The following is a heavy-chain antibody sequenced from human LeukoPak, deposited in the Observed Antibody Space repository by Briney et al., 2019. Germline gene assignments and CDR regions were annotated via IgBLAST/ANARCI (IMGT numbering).Heavy chain of an antibody. CDR2: IYYTGIT. CDR3: ATSGATTVTTWGGTWFDP. Sequence: SETLSLTCAVYGGSFSGYYWSWIRQPPGKGLEWIAYIYYTGITNYNPSLKSRVNISVDMSKNQFFLKLNSVTAADTAVYFCATSGATTVTTWGGTWFDPWGQGTLVTVSS. D-gene: IGHD4-17*01. V-gene: IGHV4-59*01. CDR1: GGSFSGYY. J-gene: IGHJ5*02.